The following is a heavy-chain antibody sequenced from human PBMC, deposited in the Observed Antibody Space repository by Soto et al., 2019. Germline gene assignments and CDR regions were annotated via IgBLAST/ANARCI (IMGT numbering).Heavy chain of an antibody. CDR1: GYTFTSYA. D-gene: IGHD3-10*01. CDR2: INAGNGNT. V-gene: IGHV1-3*01. CDR3: ARDPSYYGSGSYLDYYGMDV. Sequence: ASVKVSCKASGYTFTSYAMHWVRQAPGQRLEWMGWINAGNGNTKYSQKFQGRVTITRDTSASTAYMELSSLRSEETAVYYCARDPSYYGSGSYLDYYGMDVWGQGTTVTVSS. J-gene: IGHJ6*02.